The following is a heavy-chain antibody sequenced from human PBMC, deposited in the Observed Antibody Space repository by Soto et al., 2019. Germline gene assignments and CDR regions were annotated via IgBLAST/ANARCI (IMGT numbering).Heavy chain of an antibody. CDR2: FDPEDGET. J-gene: IGHJ6*03. V-gene: IGHV1-24*01. CDR3: ATDTKNYYYYMDV. D-gene: IGHD2-2*01. Sequence: ASVKVSWEVSGYTLTELSMPWGRQAPGKGLEWMGGFDPEDGETIYAQKFQGRVTMTEDTSTDTAYMELSSLRSEDTAVYYCATDTKNYYYYMDVWGKGTTVTVSS. CDR1: GYTLTELS.